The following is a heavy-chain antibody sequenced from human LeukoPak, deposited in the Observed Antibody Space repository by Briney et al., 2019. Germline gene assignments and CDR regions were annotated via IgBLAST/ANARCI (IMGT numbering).Heavy chain of an antibody. CDR1: GFTFSSYA. CDR3: AKCGPIVVVPAALDY. J-gene: IGHJ4*02. CDR2: ISGSVGST. Sequence: PGGSLRLSCAASGFTFSSYAMSCVPQAPGKGRESFSAISGSVGSTYYADSVKGPFTISRDNSKNTLYLQMNSLRAEDTAVYYGAKCGPIVVVPAALDYWGQGTLVTVSS. D-gene: IGHD2-2*01. V-gene: IGHV3-23*01.